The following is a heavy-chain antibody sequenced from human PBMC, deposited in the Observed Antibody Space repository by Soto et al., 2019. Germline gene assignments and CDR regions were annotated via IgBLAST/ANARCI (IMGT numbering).Heavy chain of an antibody. D-gene: IGHD2-2*01. Sequence: YWSWIRQHPGKGLEWMGIIYPGDSDTRYSPSFQGQVTISADKSISTAYLQWSSLKASDTAMYYCARIGGYCISTSCKGYYGMDVWGQGTTVTVSS. CDR3: ARIGGYCISTSCKGYYGMDV. CDR1: YW. J-gene: IGHJ6*02. V-gene: IGHV5-51*01. CDR2: IYPGDSDT.